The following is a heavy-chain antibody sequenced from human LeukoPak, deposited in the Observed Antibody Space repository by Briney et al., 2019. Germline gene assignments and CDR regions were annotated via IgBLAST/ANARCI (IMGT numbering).Heavy chain of an antibody. V-gene: IGHV3-33*01. CDR1: GFTFSSYG. CDR3: ARGSSSWYLAVSEPDY. CDR2: IWYDGSNK. Sequence: GGSLRLSCAASGFTFSSYGMHWVRQAPGKGLEWVAVIWYDGSNKYYADSVKGRFTISRDNSKNTLYLQMNSLRAEDTAVYYCARGSSSWYLAVSEPDYWGQGTLVTVSS. D-gene: IGHD6-13*01. J-gene: IGHJ4*02.